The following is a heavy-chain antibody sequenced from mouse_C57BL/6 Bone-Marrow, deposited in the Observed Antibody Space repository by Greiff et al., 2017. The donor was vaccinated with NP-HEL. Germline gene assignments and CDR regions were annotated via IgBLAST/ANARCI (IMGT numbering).Heavy chain of an antibody. V-gene: IGHV1-64*01. D-gene: IGHD4-1*01. J-gene: IGHJ3*01. CDR1: GYTFTSYW. Sequence: VQLQQPGAELVKPGASVKLSCTASGYTFTSYWMHWVKQRPGQGLEWIGMIHPNSGSTNYNEKFKSKATLTVDKSSSTAYMQLSSQTSEDSAVSYCARGWDPVAYWGQGTLVTVSA. CDR2: IHPNSGST. CDR3: ARGWDPVAY.